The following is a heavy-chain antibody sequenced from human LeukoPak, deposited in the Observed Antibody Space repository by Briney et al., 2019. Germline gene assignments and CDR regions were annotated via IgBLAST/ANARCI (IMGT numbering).Heavy chain of an antibody. CDR1: GFTFSSYA. CDR3: AKDPYSSSWFFDY. Sequence: GGSLRLSCAASGFTFSSYAMSWVRQAPGKGLEWVSAISGSGGSTYYADSVKGRFTTSRDNSKNTLYLQMNSLRAEDTAVYYCAKDPYSSSWFFDYWGQGTLVTVSS. CDR2: ISGSGGST. D-gene: IGHD6-13*01. V-gene: IGHV3-23*01. J-gene: IGHJ4*02.